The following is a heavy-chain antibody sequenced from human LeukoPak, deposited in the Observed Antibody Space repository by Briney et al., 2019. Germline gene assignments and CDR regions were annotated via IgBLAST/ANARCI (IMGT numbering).Heavy chain of an antibody. CDR1: GFTFSSYS. CDR3: ARDSSGWLNYYYYGMDV. Sequence: GGSLRLSCAASGFTFSSYSMNWVRQAPGKGLEWVSSISSSSSYVYYADSVKGRFTISRDNAKNSLYLQMNSLRAEDTAVYYCARDSSGWLNYYYYGMDVWGQGTTVTVSS. D-gene: IGHD6-19*01. CDR2: ISSSSSYV. V-gene: IGHV3-21*01. J-gene: IGHJ6*02.